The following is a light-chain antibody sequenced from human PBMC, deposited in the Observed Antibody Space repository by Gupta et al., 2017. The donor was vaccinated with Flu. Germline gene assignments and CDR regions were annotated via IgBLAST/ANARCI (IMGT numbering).Light chain of an antibody. CDR1: QDIRDY. V-gene: IGKV1-33*01. Sequence: SALSASVGDRVTITCQASQDIRDYLNWYQQKPGKAPKLLIYDASDLETGVPSRFSGSGSGTEFTFTINSRQPEDVATYYCQQYDNFLSVTFGGGTKVELK. CDR2: DAS. CDR3: QQYDNFLSVT. J-gene: IGKJ4*01.